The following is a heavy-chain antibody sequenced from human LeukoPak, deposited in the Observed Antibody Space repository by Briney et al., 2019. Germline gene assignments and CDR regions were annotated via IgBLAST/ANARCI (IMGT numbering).Heavy chain of an antibody. J-gene: IGHJ4*02. CDR3: ARDLVDGVGAPGAY. V-gene: IGHV1-18*01. CDR1: GGTFSSYA. D-gene: IGHD1-26*01. Sequence: GASVKVSCKASGGTFSSYAISWMRQAPGQGLERMGWINTYNGNTNYAQKLQGRVTITTDTSTSTAYMELRSLRSDDTAVFYCARDLVDGVGAPGAYWGQRALVTVSS. CDR2: INTYNGNT.